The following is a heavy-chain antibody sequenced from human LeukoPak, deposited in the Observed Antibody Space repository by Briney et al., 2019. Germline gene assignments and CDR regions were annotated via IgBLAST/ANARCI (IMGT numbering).Heavy chain of an antibody. V-gene: IGHV4-61*02. CDR1: GDSISSGDYY. D-gene: IGHD6-13*01. Sequence: SQTLSLTCIVSGDSISSGDYYWSWIRQPAGKGLEWIGRISSSGSTNYNPSLKSRVTISVDTSKNQFSLKLSSVTAADTAVYYCARDLSRYSSSWGGEFDPWGQGTLVTVSS. J-gene: IGHJ5*02. CDR2: ISSSGST. CDR3: ARDLSRYSSSWGGEFDP.